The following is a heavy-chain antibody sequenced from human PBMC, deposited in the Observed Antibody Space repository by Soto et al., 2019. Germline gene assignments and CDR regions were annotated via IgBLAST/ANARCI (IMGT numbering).Heavy chain of an antibody. CDR3: VRVGVGIGNHFDS. Sequence: SETLSLTCSVSNGSISGFYWTWIRQPPGKILEWIGYIHYSGRTDYNPSLTSRATMSVDTSKNQFSLNLKSITAADTAVYYCVRVGVGIGNHFDSWGRGTLVTVSS. D-gene: IGHD1-26*01. CDR2: IHYSGRT. CDR1: NGSISGFY. V-gene: IGHV4-59*12. J-gene: IGHJ4*02.